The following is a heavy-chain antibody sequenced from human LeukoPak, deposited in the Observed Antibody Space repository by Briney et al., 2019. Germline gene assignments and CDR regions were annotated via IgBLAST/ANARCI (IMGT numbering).Heavy chain of an antibody. CDR2: IWYDGSNK. J-gene: IGHJ4*02. D-gene: IGHD3-9*01. CDR3: ARRSYSPPLRYFDWLPMDY. CDR1: GFTLSSFG. Sequence: GRSLRLSCAASGFTLSSFGMHWVRQAPGKGLEWVAVIWYDGSNKYYADSVKGRFTISRDNSKNTLYLQMNSLRAEDTAVYYCARRSYSPPLRYFDWLPMDYWGQGTLVTVSS. V-gene: IGHV3-33*01.